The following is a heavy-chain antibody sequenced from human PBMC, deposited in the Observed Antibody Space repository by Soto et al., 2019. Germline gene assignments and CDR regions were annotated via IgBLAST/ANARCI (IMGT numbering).Heavy chain of an antibody. J-gene: IGHJ4*02. Sequence: QVQLQESGPGLVKPSQTLSLTCAVSGVSMRTGGYYWTWIRRDPGKGLEWIGYVYFSGTTYYNPSLKNRVTMSVDLSKNQFSLKLTSVTAADTAVYYCVTNRGFDFYYFDSWGQGTLVTVSS. CDR2: VYFSGTT. V-gene: IGHV4-31*11. D-gene: IGHD5-12*01. CDR1: GVSMRTGGYY. CDR3: VTNRGFDFYYFDS.